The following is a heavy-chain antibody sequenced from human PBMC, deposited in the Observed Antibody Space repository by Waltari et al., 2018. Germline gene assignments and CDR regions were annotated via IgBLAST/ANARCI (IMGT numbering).Heavy chain of an antibody. CDR1: GGSLSSHG. V-gene: IGHV1-69*13. J-gene: IGHJ4*02. Sequence: QVQLVQSGAEVKKPGSSVKISCKASGGSLSSHGFSWVRQAPGQGLEWVGGIVPRLGTVKYTQKSQGRVRISADESTTTVHMELTSLTFEDTAMYFCARRSGQCSGGSCYYFDYWGQGTLVTVSS. CDR3: ARRSGQCSGGSCYYFDY. D-gene: IGHD3-10*02. CDR2: IVPRLGTV.